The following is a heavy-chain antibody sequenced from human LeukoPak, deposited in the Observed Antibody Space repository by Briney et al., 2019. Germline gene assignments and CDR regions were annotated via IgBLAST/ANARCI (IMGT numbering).Heavy chain of an antibody. CDR1: GGSFSGYY. D-gene: IGHD6-19*01. J-gene: IGHJ4*02. CDR2: INHSGST. Sequence: SETLSLTCAVSGGSFSGYYWSWIRQPPGKGLEWIGEINHSGSTNYNPSLKSRVTISVDTSKNQFSLKLSSVTAADTAVYYCAGEQKRYSSGWSDYWGQGTLVTVSS. CDR3: AGEQKRYSSGWSDY. V-gene: IGHV4-34*01.